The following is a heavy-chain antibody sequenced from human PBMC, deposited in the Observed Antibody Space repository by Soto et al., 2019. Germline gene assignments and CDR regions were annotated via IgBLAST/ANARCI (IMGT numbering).Heavy chain of an antibody. Sequence: QVQLVQSGAEVKKPGASVKVSCKASGYTFTSYGISWVRQAPGQGLEWMGWISAYNGNTNSAQKLQGRVTMTTDTXTXTAYMELRSLRSDDTAVYYCARGLGGTYYDSTLFDYWGQGTLITVSS. V-gene: IGHV1-18*01. D-gene: IGHD3-22*01. J-gene: IGHJ4*02. CDR3: ARGLGGTYYDSTLFDY. CDR1: GYTFTSYG. CDR2: ISAYNGNT.